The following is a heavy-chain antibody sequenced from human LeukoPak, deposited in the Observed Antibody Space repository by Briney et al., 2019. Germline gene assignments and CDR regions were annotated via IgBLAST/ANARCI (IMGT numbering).Heavy chain of an antibody. CDR2: INPNSGGT. J-gene: IGHJ4*02. CDR3: ASNARDALIYDYVWGSYRPLDY. Sequence: AASVKVSCKASGYTFTGYYMHWVRQAPGQGLEWMGWINPNSGGTNYAQKFQGRVTMTRDTSISTAHMELSRLRSDDTAVYYCASNARDALIYDYVWGSYRPLDYWGQGTLVTVSS. D-gene: IGHD3-16*02. CDR1: GYTFTGYY. V-gene: IGHV1-2*02.